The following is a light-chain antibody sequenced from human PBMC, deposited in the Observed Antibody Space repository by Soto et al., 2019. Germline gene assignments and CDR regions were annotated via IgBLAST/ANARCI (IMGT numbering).Light chain of an antibody. CDR3: QQYNSFWWT. Sequence: DIQMTQSPSTLSASVGDRVTITCRASQSISSWLAWYQQKPGKAPKLLIYDASSLESGVPSRFSGSGSGTEFTLTISSLQPDDCATYSCQQYNSFWWTFGQGTKVEIK. CDR1: QSISSW. J-gene: IGKJ1*01. V-gene: IGKV1-5*01. CDR2: DAS.